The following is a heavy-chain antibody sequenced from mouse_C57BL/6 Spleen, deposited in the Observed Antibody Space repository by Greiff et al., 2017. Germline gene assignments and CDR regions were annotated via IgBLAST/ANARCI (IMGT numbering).Heavy chain of an antibody. V-gene: IGHV1-81*01. CDR1: GYTFTSYG. CDR2: IYPRSGNT. D-gene: IGHD1-1*01. J-gene: IGHJ1*03. CDR3: ASGITTVVPTEYFDV. Sequence: VKLQESGAELARPGASVKLSCKASGYTFTSYGISWVKQRTGQGLEWIGEIYPRSGNTYYNEKFKGKATLTADKSSSTAYMELRSLTSEDSAVYFCASGITTVVPTEYFDVWGTGTTVTVSS.